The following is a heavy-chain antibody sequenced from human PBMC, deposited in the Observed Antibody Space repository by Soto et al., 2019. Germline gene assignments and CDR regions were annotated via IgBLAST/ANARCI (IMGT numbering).Heavy chain of an antibody. J-gene: IGHJ4*02. CDR1: GGSISSGDYY. CDR3: ARQELTMVRGVDYY. Sequence: SETLSLTCTVSGGSISSGDYYWTWSRQPPGKGLEYIGYISYSGITYYNPSLKSRVTISVDTSKNQFSLKLTSVTAADTAVYYCARQELTMVRGVDYYWGQGTLVTVSS. D-gene: IGHD3-10*01. V-gene: IGHV4-30-4*01. CDR2: ISYSGIT.